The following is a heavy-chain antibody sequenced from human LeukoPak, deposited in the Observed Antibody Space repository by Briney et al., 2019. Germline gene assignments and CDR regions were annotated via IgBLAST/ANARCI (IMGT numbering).Heavy chain of an antibody. CDR2: IYYSGST. V-gene: IGHV4-59*01. Sequence: PSETLSLTCTVSGGSISSYYWSWIRQPPGKGLEWIGYIYYSGSTNYNPSLKSRVTISVDTSKNQFSLKLSSVTAADTAVYYCARDGDENWFDPWGQGTLDSVSS. CDR3: ARDGDENWFDP. J-gene: IGHJ5*02. D-gene: IGHD2-21*02. CDR1: GGSISSYY.